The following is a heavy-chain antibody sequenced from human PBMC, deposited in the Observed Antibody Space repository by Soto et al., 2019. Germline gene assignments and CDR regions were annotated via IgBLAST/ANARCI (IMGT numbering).Heavy chain of an antibody. CDR1: GFTFSNYA. D-gene: IGHD6-19*01. CDR2: ISGGGNST. V-gene: IGHV3-23*01. J-gene: IGHJ6*02. CDR3: AKTESSGWSTRYGMDV. Sequence: PGGSLRLSCAASGFTFSNYAMTWVRQAPGKGLEWVSGISGGGNSTYYADSVKGWFTISRDNSKNALYLQMNSLRAEDTAVYYCAKTESSGWSTRYGMDVWGQGTTVTVSS.